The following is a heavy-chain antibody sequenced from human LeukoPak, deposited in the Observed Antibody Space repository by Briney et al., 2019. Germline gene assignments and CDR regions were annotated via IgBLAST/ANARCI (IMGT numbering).Heavy chain of an antibody. V-gene: IGHV1-18*01. CDR3: ARVTWYYYDSSGYWFDY. Sequence: GASVKVSCKASGYTFTSYGISWVRQAPGQGLEWMGWISAYNGNTNYAQKLQGRVTMTTDTSTSTAYMELRSLRSDDTAVYYCARVTWYYYDSSGYWFDYWGQGTLVTVSS. CDR2: ISAYNGNT. J-gene: IGHJ4*02. CDR1: GYTFTSYG. D-gene: IGHD3-22*01.